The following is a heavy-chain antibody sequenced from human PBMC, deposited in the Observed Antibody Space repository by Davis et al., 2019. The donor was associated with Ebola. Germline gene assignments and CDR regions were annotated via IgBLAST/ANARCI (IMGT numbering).Heavy chain of an antibody. CDR2: LGLSRDT. CDR3: AKDTSNVWFDV. J-gene: IGHJ3*01. V-gene: IGHV3-23*01. Sequence: GESLKISCAASGFTFSSYSMNWVRRAPGKGLEWVSTLGLSRDTYYADSVKGRFTISRDNSMNTLHLQMNSLRVEDTAIYYCAKDTSNVWFDVWGQGTMVTVSS. CDR1: GFTFSSYS. D-gene: IGHD1-26*01.